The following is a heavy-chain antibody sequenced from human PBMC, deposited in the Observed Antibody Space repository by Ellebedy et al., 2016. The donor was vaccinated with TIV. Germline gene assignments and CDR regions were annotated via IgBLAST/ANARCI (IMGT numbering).Heavy chain of an antibody. Sequence: GESLKISCSGSGFIFSGYWVHWVRQAPGKGLVWVSRINSDGSDTAYADSVKGRFTISRDNAKNTLYLQMNSLRAEDTAVYYCARAGSSGWEAYFDLWGRGTLVTVSS. CDR2: INSDGSDT. D-gene: IGHD6-19*01. CDR3: ARAGSSGWEAYFDL. CDR1: GFIFSGYW. V-gene: IGHV3-74*01. J-gene: IGHJ2*01.